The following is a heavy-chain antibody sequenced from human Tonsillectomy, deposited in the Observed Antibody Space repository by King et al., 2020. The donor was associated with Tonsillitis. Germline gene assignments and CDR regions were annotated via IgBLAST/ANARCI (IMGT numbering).Heavy chain of an antibody. J-gene: IGHJ4*02. CDR2: IYPVDSDP. CDR3: ARPHRYSGSHFDY. Sequence: QLVQSGAEVKKPGESLKISCKGSGYSFTSYWIGWVRQMPGKGLEWMGFIYPVDSDPPYSPSFQGQVTISANNAISTAYRQWSSLKASDTAMYYCARPHRYSGSHFDYWGQGTLVTVSS. D-gene: IGHD1-26*01. V-gene: IGHV5-51*03. CDR1: GYSFTSYW.